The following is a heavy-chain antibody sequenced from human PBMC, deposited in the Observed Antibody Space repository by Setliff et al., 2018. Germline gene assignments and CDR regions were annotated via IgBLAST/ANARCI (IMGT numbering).Heavy chain of an antibody. Sequence: KTSETLSLTCIVSGVSVSRHYWSWIRQPPGKTMEWIGSISYSGTPYYNASVESRVTISIDTSRNQFSLELRSVTVADTATYYCVRPGGTTVVARHFDYWGSGILVTVSS. D-gene: IGHD2-15*01. J-gene: IGHJ4*01. CDR2: ISYSGTP. CDR1: GVSVSRHY. CDR3: VRPGGTTVVARHFDY. V-gene: IGHV4-59*05.